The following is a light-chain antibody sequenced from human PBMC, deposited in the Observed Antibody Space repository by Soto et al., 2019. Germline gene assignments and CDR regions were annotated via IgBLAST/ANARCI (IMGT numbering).Light chain of an antibody. CDR2: LEGSGSY. V-gene: IGLV4-60*02. CDR1: SGHSTYI. J-gene: IGLJ2*01. CDR3: ETWDINTHVV. Sequence: QYVLTQSSSASASLGSSVKLTCTLSSGHSTYIIAWHQQQPGKAPRYLMKLEGSGSYNKGSGVPDRFSGSSSGADRYLTISNLQFEDEADYYCETWDINTHVVFGGGTKLTVL.